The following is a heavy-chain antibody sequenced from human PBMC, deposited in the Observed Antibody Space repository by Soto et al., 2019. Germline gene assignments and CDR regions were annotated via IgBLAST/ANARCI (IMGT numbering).Heavy chain of an antibody. CDR1: GFTFSNYD. V-gene: IGHV3-30*03. J-gene: IGHJ4*02. CDR3: ARSPSGKIKTSYSYDTSNYSGLTT. D-gene: IGHD3-22*01. CDR2: ISYDGTTK. Sequence: PGGSLRLSCRASGFTFSNYDMHWVRQAPGKGLEWVTLISYDGTTKYYADSVKGRFTISRDNSKNTLFLQMNTLRTEDSAVFYCARSPSGKIKTSYSYDTSNYSGLTTWGQGTLVTAPQ.